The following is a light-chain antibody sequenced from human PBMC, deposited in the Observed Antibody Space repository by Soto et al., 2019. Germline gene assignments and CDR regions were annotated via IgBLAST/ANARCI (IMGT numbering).Light chain of an antibody. Sequence: EIVLTQSPGTLSVSPGDRVTLSCRASQSISINLAWYQQRPGQAPRLLIYGASRRATGIPDRFSGSGSGTDFTLTISRLEPEDFAVYYCQQYGSSITFGQGTRLEIK. CDR3: QQYGSSIT. CDR2: GAS. CDR1: QSISIN. J-gene: IGKJ5*01. V-gene: IGKV3-20*01.